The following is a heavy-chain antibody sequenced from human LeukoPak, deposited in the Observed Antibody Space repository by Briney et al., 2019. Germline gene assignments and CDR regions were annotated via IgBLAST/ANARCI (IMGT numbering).Heavy chain of an antibody. J-gene: IGHJ4*02. D-gene: IGHD4-17*01. CDR1: GFTFSSYS. CDR2: ISSSSSYI. Sequence: GGSLRLSCAASGFTFSSYSMNWVRQAPGKGLEWFSSISSSSSYIYYADSVKGRFTISRDNAKNSLYLQMNSLRAEDTAVYYCASARSTVTTYFDYWGQGTLVTVSS. V-gene: IGHV3-21*01. CDR3: ASARSTVTTYFDY.